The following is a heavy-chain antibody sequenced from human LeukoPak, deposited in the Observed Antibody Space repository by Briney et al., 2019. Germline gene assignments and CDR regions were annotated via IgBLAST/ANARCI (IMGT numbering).Heavy chain of an antibody. CDR1: GGSISSYY. V-gene: IGHV4-4*07. CDR3: SRERREWFHDAFDI. J-gene: IGHJ3*02. D-gene: IGHD3-10*01. Sequence: PSETLSLTCTVSGGSISSYYWSWIRQPAGKGLEWIGRIYTSGSTNYNPSLKSRVTMSVDTSKNQFSLKLSSVTAADTAVYYCSRERREWFHDAFDIWGQGTTVTVPS. CDR2: IYTSGST.